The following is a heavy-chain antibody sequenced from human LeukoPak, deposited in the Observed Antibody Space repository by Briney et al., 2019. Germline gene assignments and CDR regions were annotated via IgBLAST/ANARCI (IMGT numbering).Heavy chain of an antibody. Sequence: PGGSLRLSCAASGFTVSSNYMSWVRQAPGKGLEWVSAISGSGGSTYYADSVKGRFTISRDNSKNTLYLQMNSLRAEDTAVYYCATREVRTWGYYFDYWGQGTLVTVSS. V-gene: IGHV3-23*01. CDR3: ATREVRTWGYYFDY. CDR2: ISGSGGST. CDR1: GFTVSSNY. D-gene: IGHD7-27*01. J-gene: IGHJ4*02.